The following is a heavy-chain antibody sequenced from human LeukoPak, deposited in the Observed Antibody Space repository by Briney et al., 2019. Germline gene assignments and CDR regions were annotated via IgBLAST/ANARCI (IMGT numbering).Heavy chain of an antibody. Sequence: PGGSLRLSCAASGFTYSSYWMHWVRQDPGKGLVWVSRINTDGSSTSYADSVKGRFTISRDNAKNTLYLQMNSLRAEDTAVYYCARDHPTVAGTDYWGQGTLVTVLS. CDR3: ARDHPTVAGTDY. CDR2: INTDGSST. J-gene: IGHJ4*02. D-gene: IGHD6-19*01. V-gene: IGHV3-74*01. CDR1: GFTYSSYW.